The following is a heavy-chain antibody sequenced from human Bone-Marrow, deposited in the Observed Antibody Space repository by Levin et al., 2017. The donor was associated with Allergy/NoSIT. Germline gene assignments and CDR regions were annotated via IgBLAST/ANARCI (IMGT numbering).Heavy chain of an antibody. V-gene: IGHV3-30*18. CDR2: ISYDGSNK. CDR1: GFTFSSYG. D-gene: IGHD3-3*01. Sequence: PGASVKVSCAASGFTFSSYGMHWVRQAPGKGLEWVAVISYDGSNKYYADSVKGRFTISRDNSKNTLYLQMNSLRAEDTAVYYCAKGRDYDFWSGYFDYWGQGTLVTVSS. J-gene: IGHJ4*02. CDR3: AKGRDYDFWSGYFDY.